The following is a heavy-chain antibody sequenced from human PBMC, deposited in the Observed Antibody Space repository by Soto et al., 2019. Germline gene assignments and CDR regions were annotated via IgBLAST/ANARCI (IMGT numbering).Heavy chain of an antibody. CDR2: ISGSGGST. Sequence: EVQLLESGGGLVQPGGSLRLSCAASGFTFSSYAMSWVRQAPGKGLEWVSAISGSGGSTYYADSVKGRFTISRDNAKNTLFLQMNCLRAEATAVYYCAKDGRITMIGVVTTLFDYWGQGTLVTVSS. CDR3: AKDGRITMIGVVTTLFDY. D-gene: IGHD3-22*01. J-gene: IGHJ4*02. V-gene: IGHV3-23*01. CDR1: GFTFSSYA.